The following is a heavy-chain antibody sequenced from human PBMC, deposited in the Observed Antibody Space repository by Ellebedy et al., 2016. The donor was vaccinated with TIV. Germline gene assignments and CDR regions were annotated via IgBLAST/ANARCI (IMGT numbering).Heavy chain of an antibody. D-gene: IGHD3-16*01. CDR3: GRGGRYFDV. Sequence: GGSLRLXXAASGFFFDDYYFTWIRHVPGKGLEWVADIPTLGGGRYSDSVKGRFTISRDNRKNLIFLQMDSLRVEDTAMYYCGRGGRYFDVWGQGTLVTVSA. CDR1: GFFFDDYY. J-gene: IGHJ4*02. V-gene: IGHV3-11*01. CDR2: IPTLGGG.